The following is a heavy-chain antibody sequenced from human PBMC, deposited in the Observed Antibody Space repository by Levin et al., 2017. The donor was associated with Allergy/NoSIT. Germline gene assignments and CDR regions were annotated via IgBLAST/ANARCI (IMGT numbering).Heavy chain of an antibody. D-gene: IGHD2-2*02. J-gene: IGHJ4*02. CDR1: GGSFSGYY. CDR3: ARTLPAAIPFDY. V-gene: IGHV4-34*01. Sequence: SQTLSLTCAVYGGSFSGYYWSWIRQPPGKGLEWIGEINHSGSTNYNPSLKSRVTISVDTSKNQFSLKLSSVTAADTAVYYCARTLPAAIPFDYWGQGTLVTVSS. CDR2: INHSGST.